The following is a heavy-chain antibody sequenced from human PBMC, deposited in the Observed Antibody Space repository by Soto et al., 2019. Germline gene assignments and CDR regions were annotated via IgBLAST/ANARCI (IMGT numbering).Heavy chain of an antibody. J-gene: IGHJ4*02. Sequence: ASVKVSCKASGYTFTSYGISWVRQAPGQGLEWMGWISAYNGNTNYAQKLQGRVTMTTDTSTSTAYMELRSLRSDDTAVYYCARDWESYCGGDCYSEIWGQGTLVTVSS. D-gene: IGHD2-21*01. V-gene: IGHV1-18*01. CDR2: ISAYNGNT. CDR1: GYTFTSYG. CDR3: ARDWESYCGGDCYSEI.